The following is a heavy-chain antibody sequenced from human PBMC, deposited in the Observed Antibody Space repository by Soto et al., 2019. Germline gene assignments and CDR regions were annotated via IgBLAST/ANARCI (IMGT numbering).Heavy chain of an antibody. CDR2: ISYDGSNK. CDR1: GFTFSSYA. V-gene: IGHV3-30-3*01. CDR3: AREPSMPLGPHYYYGMDV. D-gene: IGHD2-2*01. Sequence: QVQLVESGGGVVQPGRSLRLSCAASGFTFSSYAMHWVRQAPGKGLEWVAVISYDGSNKYYADSVKGRFTISRDNSKNTLYLQMNSLRAEDTAVYYCAREPSMPLGPHYYYGMDVWGQGTTVTVSS. J-gene: IGHJ6*02.